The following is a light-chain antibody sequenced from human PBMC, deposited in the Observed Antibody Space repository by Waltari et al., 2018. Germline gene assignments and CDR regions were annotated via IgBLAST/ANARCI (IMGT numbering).Light chain of an antibody. CDR2: DDS. V-gene: IGLV3-21*02. CDR1: KIGFKS. CDR3: QVGDSGGDHVV. J-gene: IGLJ2*01. Sequence: SYVLTQPPSVSVASGQTARISCGGNKIGFKSVHWYQQKPGQAPVLVVYDDSDRPSGFPGRFAGSNSGNTATLNISRVEDGDEGDYYCQVGDSGGDHVVFGGGTKLTVL.